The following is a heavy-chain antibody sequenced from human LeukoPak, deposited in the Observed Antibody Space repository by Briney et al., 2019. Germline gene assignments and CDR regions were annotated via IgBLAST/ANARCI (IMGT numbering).Heavy chain of an antibody. CDR3: ARDQGSSSWNYYYDMDV. Sequence: GASVKVSCKASGYTFTSYYMHWVRQAPGQGLEWMGIISPSGGSTSYAREFQGRVTMTRDASTSTASMELSSLRSDDTAVYYCARDQGSSSWNYYYDMDVWGQGTTVTVSS. CDR1: GYTFTSYY. V-gene: IGHV1-46*01. J-gene: IGHJ6*02. D-gene: IGHD6-13*01. CDR2: ISPSGGST.